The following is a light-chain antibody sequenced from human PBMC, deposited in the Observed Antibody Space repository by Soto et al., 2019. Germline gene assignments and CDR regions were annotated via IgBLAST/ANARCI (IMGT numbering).Light chain of an antibody. CDR1: QSVLYSSNNKNY. CDR2: WAS. V-gene: IGKV4-1*01. Sequence: DIVMTQSPDSLAVSLGARATINCKSSQSVLYSSNNKNYLAWYQQKPGQPPKLLIYWASTRESGVPDRFSGSGSGTDFTLTISSLQAEEFAVDYCQQYGSSPTFGLGTKVDIK. J-gene: IGKJ1*01. CDR3: QQYGSSPT.